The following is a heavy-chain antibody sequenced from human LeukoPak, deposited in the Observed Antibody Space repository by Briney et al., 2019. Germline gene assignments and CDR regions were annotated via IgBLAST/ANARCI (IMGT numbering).Heavy chain of an antibody. CDR1: GYSISSDYY. Sequence: LSLTCTVSGYSISSDYYMSWIRQAPGKGLEWVSYISSSGSTIYYADSVKGRFTISRDNAKNSLYLQMNSLRAEDTAVYYCARVRQNYFDYWGQGTLVTVSS. CDR3: ARVRQNYFDY. J-gene: IGHJ4*02. V-gene: IGHV3-11*01. CDR2: ISSSGSTI.